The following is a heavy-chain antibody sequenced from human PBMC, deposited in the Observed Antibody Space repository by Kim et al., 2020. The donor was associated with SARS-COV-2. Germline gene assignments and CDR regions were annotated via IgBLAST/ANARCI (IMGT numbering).Heavy chain of an antibody. CDR3: ASDRDLGDSYYGMDV. J-gene: IGHJ6*02. V-gene: IGHV3-66*01. Sequence: SMKGRATISKDNSKNALYLQIDSLSAEDTAVYYCASDRDLGDSYYGMDVWGQGTTVTVSS.